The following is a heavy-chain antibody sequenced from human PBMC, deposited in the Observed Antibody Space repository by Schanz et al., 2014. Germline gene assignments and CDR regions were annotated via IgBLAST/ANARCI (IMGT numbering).Heavy chain of an antibody. Sequence: EVKMVESGGGLVKPGGSLRLSCAASGFNFSSYSLNWVRQAPGKGLEWVSAISGSGGSTYYADSVKGRFTISRDNSKNTLYLQMNSLRAEDTAVYYCAKGRFGELSAFDIWGQGTMVTVSP. J-gene: IGHJ3*02. V-gene: IGHV3-23*04. CDR3: AKGRFGELSAFDI. CDR1: GFNFSSYS. D-gene: IGHD3-10*01. CDR2: ISGSGGST.